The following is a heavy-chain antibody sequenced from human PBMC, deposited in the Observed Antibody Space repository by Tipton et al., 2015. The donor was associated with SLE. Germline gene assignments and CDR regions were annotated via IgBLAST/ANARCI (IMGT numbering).Heavy chain of an antibody. CDR1: GGFIGRSTYY. CDR3: ARVAGDRYLGRFEF. J-gene: IGHJ2*01. D-gene: IGHD2-21*02. CDR2: IHDSGST. V-gene: IGHV4-31*02. Sequence: LRLSCTVSGGFIGRSTYYWSWIRQFPGKGLEWIGYIHDSGSTYYNPSLQSRANISPGTSASQFSLHLTSVTAADTAVYYCARVAGDRYLGRFEFWGRGTLVSVSP.